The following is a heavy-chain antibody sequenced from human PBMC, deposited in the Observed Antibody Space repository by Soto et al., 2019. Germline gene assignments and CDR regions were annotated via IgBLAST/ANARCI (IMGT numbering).Heavy chain of an antibody. CDR2: INGGGGSTI. CDR1: GLTYMKYA. D-gene: IGHD5-12*01. Sequence: GSLRLSCAVSGLTYMKYAMSWVRQAPGKGLEWVSGINGGGGSTIYYADSVKGRLTISRDNAKNSLYLQMNSLRAEDTAVYYCARADSGYAHGYYYYGMDVWGQGTTVTVSS. J-gene: IGHJ6*02. CDR3: ARADSGYAHGYYYYGMDV. V-gene: IGHV3-48*01.